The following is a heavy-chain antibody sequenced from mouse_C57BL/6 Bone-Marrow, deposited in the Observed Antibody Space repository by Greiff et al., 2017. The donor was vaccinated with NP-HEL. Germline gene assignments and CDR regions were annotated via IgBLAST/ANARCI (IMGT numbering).Heavy chain of an antibody. V-gene: IGHV3-6*01. Sequence: EVQLQESGPGLVKPSQSLSLPCSVTGYSITSGYYWNWLRRFPGNKLEWVGSISYDGSHNYSPSLKNRISITRDTSKNQFFLKLKSVTAEDTATYDCARAYGNYLDYWGQGTTLTVSS. CDR1: GYSITSGYY. CDR3: ARAYGNYLDY. J-gene: IGHJ2*01. D-gene: IGHD2-10*02. CDR2: ISYDGSH.